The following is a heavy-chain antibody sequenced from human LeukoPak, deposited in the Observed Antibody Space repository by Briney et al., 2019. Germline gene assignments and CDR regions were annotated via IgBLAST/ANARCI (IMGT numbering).Heavy chain of an antibody. D-gene: IGHD2-2*01. J-gene: IGHJ4*02. CDR3: ARVPRYCSSTSCYELGHFDY. CDR2: MNPNGGNT. CDR1: GYTFTSYD. V-gene: IGHV1-8*01. Sequence: ASVKVSCKASGYTFTSYDINWVRQATGQGLEWMGWMNPNGGNTGYAQKFQGRVTMTRNTSISTAYMELSSLRSEDMAVYYCARVPRYCSSTSCYELGHFDYWGQGTLVTVSS.